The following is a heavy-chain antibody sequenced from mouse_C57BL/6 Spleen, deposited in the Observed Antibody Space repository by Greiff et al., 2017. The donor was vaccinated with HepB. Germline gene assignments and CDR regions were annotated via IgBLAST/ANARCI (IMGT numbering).Heavy chain of an antibody. D-gene: IGHD2-1*01. CDR2: INPSNGGT. CDR3: ARALSPIYYGNSTFDY. CDR1: GYTFTSYW. J-gene: IGHJ2*01. Sequence: QVQLQQPGTELVKPGASVKLSCKASGYTFTSYWMHWVKQRPGQGLEWIGNINPSNGGTNYNEKFKSKATLTVDKSSSTAYMQLSSLTSEDSAVYYCARALSPIYYGNSTFDYWGQGTTLTVSS. V-gene: IGHV1-53*01.